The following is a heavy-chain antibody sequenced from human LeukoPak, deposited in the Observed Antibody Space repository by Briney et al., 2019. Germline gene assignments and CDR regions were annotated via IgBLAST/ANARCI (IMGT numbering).Heavy chain of an antibody. V-gene: IGHV3-23*01. Sequence: GSLRLSCAASGFTFSSCAMSWVRQAPGKGLEWVSVISDRGGSTYYADSVKGRFTISRDNSKNTLCLQMNSLRAEDTAVYYCAKDPKPFITMVRGVISSSLDYWGQGTLVTVSS. D-gene: IGHD3-10*01. CDR2: ISDRGGST. CDR3: AKDPKPFITMVRGVISSSLDY. CDR1: GFTFSSCA. J-gene: IGHJ4*02.